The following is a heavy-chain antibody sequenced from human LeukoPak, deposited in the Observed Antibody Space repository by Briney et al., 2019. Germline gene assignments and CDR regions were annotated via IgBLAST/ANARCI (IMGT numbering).Heavy chain of an antibody. CDR3: AKDIVPNYGSTFDF. Sequence: PGGSLRLSCAASGFTFSNSAMNWVRQVPGKGLEWVAVISDSGGITYYADSLKGRFTISRDNSKNTLYLQMNSLRAEDTAVYYCAKDIVPNYGSTFDFWGQGTMVTVSS. J-gene: IGHJ3*01. CDR2: ISDSGGIT. D-gene: IGHD1-7*01. V-gene: IGHV3-23*01. CDR1: GFTFSNSA.